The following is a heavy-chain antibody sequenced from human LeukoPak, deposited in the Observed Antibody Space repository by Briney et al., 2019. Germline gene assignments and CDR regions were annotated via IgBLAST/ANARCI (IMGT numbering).Heavy chain of an antibody. CDR3: ARVGQGEFDY. V-gene: IGHV1-24*01. CDR2: FDPEDGET. J-gene: IGHJ4*02. Sequence: ASVKVSCKVSGYTLTKLSMHWVRQAPGKGLEWMGGFDPEDGETIYAQKFQGRVTMTRDTSISTAYMELSRLRSDDTAVYYCARVGQGEFDYWGQGTLVTVSS. CDR1: GYTLTKLS. D-gene: IGHD3-16*01.